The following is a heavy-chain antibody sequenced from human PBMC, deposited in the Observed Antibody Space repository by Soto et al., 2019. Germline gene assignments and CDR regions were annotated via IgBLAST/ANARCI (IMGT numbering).Heavy chain of an antibody. V-gene: IGHV1-69*06. CDR3: ARGGGLRAAGVYYYGMDV. CDR1: GGTFSSYA. Sequence: QVQLVQSGAEVKKPGSSVKVSCKASGGTFSSYAISWVRQAPGQGLEWMGGIIPIFGTANYAQKFQGRVTNTADKSTSTAYMELSSLRYEGTAVYYWARGGGLRAAGVYYYGMDVWGQGTTVTVSS. J-gene: IGHJ6*02. CDR2: IIPIFGTA. D-gene: IGHD6-13*01.